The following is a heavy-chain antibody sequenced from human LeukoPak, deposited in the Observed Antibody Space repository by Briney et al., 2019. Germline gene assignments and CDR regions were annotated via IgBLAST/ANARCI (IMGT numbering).Heavy chain of an antibody. J-gene: IGHJ4*02. CDR2: IWYDGSNK. CDR3: AKEGGGQLVRYFDY. D-gene: IGHD6-6*01. Sequence: GGSLRLSCAASGFTFSSYGMHWVRQAPGKGLEWVAVIWYDGSNKYYADSVKGRFTISRDNSKNTLYLQMNSLRAEDTAVYYCAKEGGGQLVRYFDYWGQGTLVTVSS. CDR1: GFTFSSYG. V-gene: IGHV3-33*06.